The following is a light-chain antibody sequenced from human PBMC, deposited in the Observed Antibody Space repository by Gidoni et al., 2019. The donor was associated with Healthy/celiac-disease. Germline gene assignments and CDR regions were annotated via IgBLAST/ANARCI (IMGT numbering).Light chain of an antibody. V-gene: IGLV2-14*01. CDR1: SSDVGGYNY. CDR3: SSYTSSSTWV. Sequence: QSALTQPASVSGSPGPSITISCTGTSSDVGGYNYVSWYQQHPGKAPKLMSYEVSNRPSGVPDRFSGSKSGNTASLTISGLQAEDEADYYCSSYTSSSTWVFGGGTKLTVL. CDR2: EVS. J-gene: IGLJ3*02.